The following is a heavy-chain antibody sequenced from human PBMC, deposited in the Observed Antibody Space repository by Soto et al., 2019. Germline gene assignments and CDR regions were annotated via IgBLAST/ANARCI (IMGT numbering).Heavy chain of an antibody. Sequence: SVKVSCKASGGTFSSYAISWVRQAPGQGLEWMGGIIPIFGTANYAQKFQGRVTITADESTSTAYMELSSLRSEDTAVYYCARDRVGNYYGSGSYYNRGMDVWGQGTAVTVSS. CDR2: IIPIFGTA. J-gene: IGHJ6*02. D-gene: IGHD3-10*01. CDR1: GGTFSSYA. CDR3: ARDRVGNYYGSGSYYNRGMDV. V-gene: IGHV1-69*13.